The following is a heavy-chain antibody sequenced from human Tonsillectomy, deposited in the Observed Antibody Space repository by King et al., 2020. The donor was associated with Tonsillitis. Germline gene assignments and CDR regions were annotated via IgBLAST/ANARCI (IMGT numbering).Heavy chain of an antibody. CDR2: INPNSGDT. J-gene: IGHJ4*02. D-gene: IGHD1-14*01. Sequence: EQLVQSGAEVKKPGASVKVSCKASGYTFIGYYMHWVRQAPGQGLEWMGWINPNSGDTNSAQKFQGRVTMTRDTSISTAYMDLSRLRSDDTAVYYCAKTGGPIAPVFDYWGQGTLVTVSS. V-gene: IGHV1-2*02. CDR3: AKTGGPIAPVFDY. CDR1: GYTFIGYY.